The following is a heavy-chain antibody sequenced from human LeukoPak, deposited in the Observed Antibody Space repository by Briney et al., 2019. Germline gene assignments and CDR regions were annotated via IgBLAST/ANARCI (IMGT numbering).Heavy chain of an antibody. J-gene: IGHJ6*02. Sequence: QSGGSLRLSCAASGFTFSGYGMHWVRQAPGKGLEWVAFIRYDGSNKYYADSMKGRFTISRDNSKNTLYLQMNSLRAEDTAVYYCARGGASIDDQYYGLDVWGQGTTVTVSS. CDR1: GFTFSGYG. CDR3: ARGGASIDDQYYGLDV. CDR2: IRYDGSNK. D-gene: IGHD1-1*01. V-gene: IGHV3-30*02.